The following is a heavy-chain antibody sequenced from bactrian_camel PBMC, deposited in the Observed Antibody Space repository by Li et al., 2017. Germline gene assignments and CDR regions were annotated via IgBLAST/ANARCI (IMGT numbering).Heavy chain of an antibody. CDR2: ITSLPSLFRAA. Sequence: DVQLVESGGGLVQPGESLRLSCVASGITFSRHDMSWVRQAPGKEVEWVAGITSLPSLFRAASYADSLEGRFTISKDNDKNILYLQMDHLEVEDTALYRCGASWDVTAPAYLGRIAYPWSGYWGEGTQVTVS. CDR3: GASWDVTAPAYLGRIAYPWSGY. J-gene: IGHJ6*01. CDR1: GITFSRHD. V-gene: IGHV3S40*01. D-gene: IGHD1*01.